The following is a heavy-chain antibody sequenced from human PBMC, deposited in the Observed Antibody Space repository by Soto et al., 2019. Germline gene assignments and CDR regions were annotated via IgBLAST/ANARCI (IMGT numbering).Heavy chain of an antibody. CDR2: IIPIFGTA. D-gene: IGHD3-16*02. CDR1: GGTFSSYA. Sequence: QVQLVQSGAEVKKPGSSVKVSCKDSGGTFSSYAISWVRQAPGQGLEWMGGIIPIFGTANDAQKFQGRVTITADESTSTGYMELSSLRSEDTAVYYCARDKSLRYDYVWGSYRYTYFDYWGQGTLVTVSS. J-gene: IGHJ4*02. V-gene: IGHV1-69*01. CDR3: ARDKSLRYDYVWGSYRYTYFDY.